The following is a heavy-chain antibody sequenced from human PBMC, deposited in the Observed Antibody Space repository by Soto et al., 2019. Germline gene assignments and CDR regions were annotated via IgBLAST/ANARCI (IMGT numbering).Heavy chain of an antibody. CDR3: AKSPVSFSSGGSCHDY. CDR2: VSGSGGST. CDR1: GFTFCYYA. J-gene: IGHJ4*02. V-gene: IGHV3-23*01. D-gene: IGHD2-15*01. Sequence: PGGSLILSCTASGFTFCYYAMSWVRQAPGKGLEWVSAVSGSGGSTYYADSVKGRFTISRDNSKNTLYLQMNSLRAEDTAVYYCAKSPVSFSSGGSCHDYWGQGTLVTVSS.